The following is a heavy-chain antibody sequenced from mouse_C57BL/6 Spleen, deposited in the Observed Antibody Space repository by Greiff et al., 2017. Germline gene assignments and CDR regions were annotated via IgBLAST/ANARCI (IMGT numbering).Heavy chain of an antibody. J-gene: IGHJ4*01. CDR2: ISNGGSYT. Sequence: EVKLVESGGGLVKPGGSLKLSCAASGFTFSSYAMSWVRQTPEKRLEWVATISNGGSYTYNPDNVKGRFTLSRDNAKHNLYLQLSHLKSEDTAMYYCARERDSRLDYYAMDYGGQGTSVTVSA. CDR3: ARERDSRLDYYAMDY. D-gene: IGHD2-13*01. CDR1: GFTFSSYA. V-gene: IGHV5-4*01.